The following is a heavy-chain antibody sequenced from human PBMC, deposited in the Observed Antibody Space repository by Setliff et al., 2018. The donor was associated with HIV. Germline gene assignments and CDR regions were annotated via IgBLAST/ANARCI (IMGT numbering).Heavy chain of an antibody. V-gene: IGHV3-7*01. J-gene: IGHJ6*02. D-gene: IGHD3-10*01. CDR1: RFTFNDYW. CDR3: ARKFRPGHGVDV. CDR2: IDRDGSET. Sequence: GGSLRLSCVASRFTFNDYWMSWVRQAPGKGLEWVANIDRDGSETNYVDSVKGRSTIFRDNAKSSMYLQMNSLRAEDTAIYYCARKFRPGHGVDVWGQGTTVTVSS.